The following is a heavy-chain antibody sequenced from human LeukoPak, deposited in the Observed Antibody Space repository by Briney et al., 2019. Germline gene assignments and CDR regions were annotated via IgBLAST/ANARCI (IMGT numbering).Heavy chain of an antibody. CDR2: IGPSGTGT. J-gene: IGHJ4*02. Sequence: GGSLRLSCAASGFTFNNYAMSWVRQAPGKGLGWVSGIGPSGTGTYYADSLKGRFTISRDNSKNTLYLQMSSLRAEDTAVYYCAKKEAVAGVFDYWGQGALVTVSS. CDR1: GFTFNNYA. CDR3: AKKEAVAGVFDY. D-gene: IGHD6-19*01. V-gene: IGHV3-23*01.